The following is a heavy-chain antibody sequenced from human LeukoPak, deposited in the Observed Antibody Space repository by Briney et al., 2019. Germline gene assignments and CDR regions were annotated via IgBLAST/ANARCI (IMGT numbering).Heavy chain of an antibody. CDR2: IFHNGIT. Sequence: ASQTLSLTCNVSGGSINSADYYWNWIRQTPGQGLEWIGYIFHNGITYYSPSLQSRVIISIDTSKNQFSLKLSSVTAADTAVYYCARQHLSNGLDFDYWGQGTLVTVSS. D-gene: IGHD2-21*01. CDR1: GGSINSADYY. CDR3: ARQHLSNGLDFDY. V-gene: IGHV4-30-4*01. J-gene: IGHJ4*02.